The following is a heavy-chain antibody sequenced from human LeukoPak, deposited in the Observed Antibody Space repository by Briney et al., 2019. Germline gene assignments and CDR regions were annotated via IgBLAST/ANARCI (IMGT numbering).Heavy chain of an antibody. V-gene: IGHV4-39*01. CDR3: AIIVVVVAATWGPPRDY. CDR2: IYYSGST. J-gene: IGHJ4*02. D-gene: IGHD2-15*01. CDR1: GGSISSSSYY. Sequence: SETLSLTCTVSGGSISSSSYYWGWIRQPPGKGLEWIGSIYYSGSTYYNPSLKSRVTISVDTPKNQFSLKLSSVTAADTAVYYCAIIVVVVAATWGPPRDYWGQGTLVTVSS.